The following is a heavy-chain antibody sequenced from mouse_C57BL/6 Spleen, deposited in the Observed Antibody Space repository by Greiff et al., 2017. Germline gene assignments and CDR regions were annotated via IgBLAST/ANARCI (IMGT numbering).Heavy chain of an antibody. Sequence: QVQLQQSGAELARPGASVKLSCKASGYTFTSYGISWVKQRTGQGLEWIGEIYPRSGNTYYNEKFKGKATLTADKSSSTAYMELRSLTSEDSAVYFCAREGGLPYYFDYWGQGTTLTVSS. D-gene: IGHD2-4*01. CDR1: GYTFTSYG. CDR3: AREGGLPYYFDY. V-gene: IGHV1-81*01. CDR2: IYPRSGNT. J-gene: IGHJ2*01.